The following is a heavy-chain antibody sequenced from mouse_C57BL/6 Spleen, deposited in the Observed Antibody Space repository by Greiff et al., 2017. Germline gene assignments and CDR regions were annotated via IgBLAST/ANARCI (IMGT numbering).Heavy chain of an antibody. CDR1: GFNIKNTY. V-gene: IGHV14-3*01. J-gene: IGHJ4*01. CDR3: ARCDYGSSWGYAMDD. D-gene: IGHD1-1*01. CDR2: IDPANGIT. Sequence: VQLQQSVAELVRPGASVKLSCTASGFNIKNTYMHWVKQRPEQGLEWIGRIDPANGITKYAPKFQGKATITADTSSNTAYLQLSSLTSEDTAIYYCARCDYGSSWGYAMDDWGQGTSVTVSS.